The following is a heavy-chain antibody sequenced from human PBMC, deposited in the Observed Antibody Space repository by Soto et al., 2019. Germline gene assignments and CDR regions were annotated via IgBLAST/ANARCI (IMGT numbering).Heavy chain of an antibody. J-gene: IGHJ4*02. Sequence: GGSLRLSCVVSGSTFSSDDMSWVRQAPGRGLEWVAVIWYDGSNKYYADSVKGRFTISRDNSKNTLYLQMNSLRAEDTAVYYCARGIGLEMATITCDYWGQGTLVTVSS. D-gene: IGHD5-12*01. CDR1: GSTFSSDD. CDR2: IWYDGSNK. V-gene: IGHV3-33*08. CDR3: ARGIGLEMATITCDY.